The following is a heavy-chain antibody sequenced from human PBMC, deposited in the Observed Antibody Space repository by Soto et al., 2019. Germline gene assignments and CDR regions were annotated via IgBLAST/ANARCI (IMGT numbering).Heavy chain of an antibody. CDR2: MNPNSGNT. D-gene: IGHD6-13*01. V-gene: IGHV1-8*01. J-gene: IGHJ5*02. CDR3: ARGKSSSWHNWFDP. Sequence: ASVKVSCKXSGYTFTSYDINWVRQATGQGLEWMGWMNPNSGNTGYAQKFQGRVTMTRNTSISTAYMELSSLRSEDTAVYYCARGKSSSWHNWFDPWGQGTLVTVSS. CDR1: GYTFTSYD.